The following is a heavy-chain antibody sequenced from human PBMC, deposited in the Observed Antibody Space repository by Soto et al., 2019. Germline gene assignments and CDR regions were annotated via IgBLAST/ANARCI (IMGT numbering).Heavy chain of an antibody. J-gene: IGHJ6*01. CDR2: VWYDGSDK. CDR3: AKDRSSSLDAMDV. CDR1: GFTFSRFG. Sequence: QVQLVESGGGVVQPGRSLRLSCAASGFTFSRFGMHWVRQAPDKGLEWVAVVWYDGSDKYYADSVKGRFAISRDNSKNTLYLQVNSLRAEDTAVYYCAKDRSSSLDAMDVW. D-gene: IGHD6-13*01. V-gene: IGHV3-33*06.